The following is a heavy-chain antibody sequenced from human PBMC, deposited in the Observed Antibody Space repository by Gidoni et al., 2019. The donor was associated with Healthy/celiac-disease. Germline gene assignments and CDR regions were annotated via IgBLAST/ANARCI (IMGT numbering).Heavy chain of an antibody. D-gene: IGHD1-7*01. CDR1: GSPLTSYA. CDR3: AKESARITGTTVGSNWFDP. Sequence: EVQLLESGGGWVQPGGPLSLSWADPGSPLTSYAMSWVRQAPGKGLEWGSAISGSGGSTYYADSVKGRFTISRDNSKNTLYLQMNSLRAEDTAVYYCAKESARITGTTVGSNWFDPWGQGTLVTVSS. J-gene: IGHJ5*02. CDR2: ISGSGGST. V-gene: IGHV3-23*01.